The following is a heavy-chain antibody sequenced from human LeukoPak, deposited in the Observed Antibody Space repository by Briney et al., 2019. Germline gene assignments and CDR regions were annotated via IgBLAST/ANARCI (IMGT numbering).Heavy chain of an antibody. CDR3: AKGRVVPAALLDY. CDR1: GFTLSGYA. V-gene: IGHV3-23*01. CDR2: ISGSGDTT. Sequence: AGGSLRLSCAASGFTLSGYAMTWVRQVPGKGLEWVSSISGSGDTTNYADSVKGRFTISRDNSKNTLFLQMNSLRADDTAVYYCAKGRVVPAALLDYWGQGTLVTVSS. D-gene: IGHD2-15*01. J-gene: IGHJ4*02.